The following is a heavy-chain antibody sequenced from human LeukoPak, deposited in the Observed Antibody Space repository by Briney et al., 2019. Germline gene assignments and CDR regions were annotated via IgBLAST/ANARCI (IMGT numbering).Heavy chain of an antibody. V-gene: IGHV3-23*01. D-gene: IGHD3-9*01. Sequence: PGGSLRLSCAASGFTFSSYGMSWVRQAPGKGLEWVSAISGSGGSTYYADSVKGRFTVSRDNSKNTLYLQMNSLRAEDTAVYYCAKDGLRYFDWLLFTWGQGTLVTVSS. J-gene: IGHJ5*02. CDR2: ISGSGGST. CDR3: AKDGLRYFDWLLFT. CDR1: GFTFSSYG.